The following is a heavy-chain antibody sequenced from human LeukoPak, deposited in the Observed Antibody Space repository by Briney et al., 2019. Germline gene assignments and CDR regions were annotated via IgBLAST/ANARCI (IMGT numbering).Heavy chain of an antibody. J-gene: IGHJ3*02. CDR1: GFTVSSNY. Sequence: HSGGSLRLSCAASGFTVSSNYMSWVRQAPGKGLEWVSVIYSGGSTYYAVSVKGRFTISRDNSKNTLYLQMNSLRAEDTAVYYCARGDYGDYRGAFDIWGQGTMVTVSS. CDR2: IYSGGST. D-gene: IGHD4-17*01. CDR3: ARGDYGDYRGAFDI. V-gene: IGHV3-53*01.